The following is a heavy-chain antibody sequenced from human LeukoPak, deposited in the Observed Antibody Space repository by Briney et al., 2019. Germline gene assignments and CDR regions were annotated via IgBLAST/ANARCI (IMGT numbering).Heavy chain of an antibody. Sequence: GGSLRLSCAASGFTFSSYGMHWVRQAPGKGLEWVAFIRYDGSNKYYADSVKGRFTISRDNSKNTLYLQMNSLRAEDTAVYYCAYFMVRGVIAYDYWGQGTLVTVSS. CDR2: IRYDGSNK. CDR1: GFTFSSYG. V-gene: IGHV3-30*02. J-gene: IGHJ4*02. D-gene: IGHD3-10*01. CDR3: AYFMVRGVIAYDY.